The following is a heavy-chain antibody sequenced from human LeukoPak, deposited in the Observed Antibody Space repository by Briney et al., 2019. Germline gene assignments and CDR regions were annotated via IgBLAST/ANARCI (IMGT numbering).Heavy chain of an antibody. Sequence: GASVKVSCKASGGTFSSYAISWVRQAPGQGLEWMGGIIPIFGTANYAQKLQGRVTMTTDTSTSTAYMELRSLRPDDTAVYYCARLKRITIFGVVTHNWFDPWGQGTLVTVSS. CDR1: GGTFSSYA. CDR2: IIPIFGTA. J-gene: IGHJ5*02. D-gene: IGHD3-3*01. CDR3: ARLKRITIFGVVTHNWFDP. V-gene: IGHV1-69*05.